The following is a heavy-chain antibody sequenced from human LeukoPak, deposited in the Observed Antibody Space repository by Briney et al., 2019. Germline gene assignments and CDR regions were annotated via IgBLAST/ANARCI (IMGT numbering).Heavy chain of an antibody. CDR1: GFTFSSYA. Sequence: GGSLRLSCAASGFTFSSYAMSWVRQAPGEGLEWVSAISGSGGSTYYADSVKGRFTISRDNSKNTLYLQMNSLRAEDTAVYYCAKDRARGRDFWSGVDYWGQGTLVTVSS. CDR2: ISGSGGST. V-gene: IGHV3-23*01. J-gene: IGHJ4*02. D-gene: IGHD3-3*01. CDR3: AKDRARGRDFWSGVDY.